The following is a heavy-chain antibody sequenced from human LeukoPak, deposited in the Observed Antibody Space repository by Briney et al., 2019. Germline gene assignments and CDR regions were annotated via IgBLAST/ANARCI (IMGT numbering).Heavy chain of an antibody. CDR3: ARGDYDFWSGYYSTRPFFDY. J-gene: IGHJ4*02. CDR1: GGSFSGYY. V-gene: IGHV4-34*01. Sequence: PSETLSLTCAVYGGSFSGYYWSWIRQPPGKGREWIGEINHSGSTNYNPSLKSRVTISVDTSKNQFSLKLSSVTAADTAVYYCARGDYDFWSGYYSTRPFFDYWGQGTLVTVSS. CDR2: INHSGST. D-gene: IGHD3-3*01.